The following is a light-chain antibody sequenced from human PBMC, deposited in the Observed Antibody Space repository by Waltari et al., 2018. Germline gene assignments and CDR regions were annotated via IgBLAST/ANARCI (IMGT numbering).Light chain of an antibody. V-gene: IGKV4-1*01. CDR1: QSLLYSYNGQNY. J-gene: IGKJ1*01. CDR2: WAS. CDR3: QQFHSYPRT. Sequence: DIVMTQSPDSLAMSLGERATINCKSSQSLLYSYNGQNYLAWFQQKPGQPPKLLIYWASIRESGVPDRFRGSGSETDFTLTISSLQAEDVAIYYCQQFHSYPRTFGQGTKVEIK.